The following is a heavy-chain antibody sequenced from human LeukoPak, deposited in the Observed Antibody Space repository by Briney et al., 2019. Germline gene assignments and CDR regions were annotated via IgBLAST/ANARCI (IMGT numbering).Heavy chain of an antibody. CDR1: GXXXXSYY. CDR2: IYTSGST. V-gene: IGHV4-4*07. J-gene: IGHJ4*02. CDR3: ARFSSSWYGGGGY. Sequence: SGXXXXSYYWSWIRQPAGKGLEWIGRIYTSGSTNYNPSLKSRVTMSVDTSKNQFSLKLSSVTAADTAVYYCARFSSSWYGGGGYWGQGTLVTVSS. D-gene: IGHD6-13*01.